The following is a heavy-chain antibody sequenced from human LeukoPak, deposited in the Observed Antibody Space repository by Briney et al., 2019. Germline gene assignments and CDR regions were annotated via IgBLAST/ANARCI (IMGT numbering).Heavy chain of an antibody. J-gene: IGHJ6*02. CDR3: TRGRDCSGGSCYYYYYGMDV. CDR1: GFTFNTYG. Sequence: PGGSLRLSCAASGFTFNTYGMHWVRQAPSKGLEWVAVIWYDGSNKYYADSVKGRFTISRDNSKNTLYLQMNRLRAEDTAVYYCTRGRDCSGGSCYYYYYGMDVWGQGTTVTVSS. V-gene: IGHV3-33*01. D-gene: IGHD2-15*01. CDR2: IWYDGSNK.